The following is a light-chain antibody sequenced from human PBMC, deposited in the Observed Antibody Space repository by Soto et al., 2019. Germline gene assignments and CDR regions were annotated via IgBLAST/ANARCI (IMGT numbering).Light chain of an antibody. Sequence: EIVMTQSPATLSVSPGERATLSCRASQSVSSNLAWYQHKPGQAPRLLIYGASTRATGIPARFIGSGSGTDFTLTISSLQSEDFAVYYCQHYSNWPPWTFGQGNKVEIK. CDR1: QSVSSN. CDR2: GAS. J-gene: IGKJ1*01. CDR3: QHYSNWPPWT. V-gene: IGKV3-15*01.